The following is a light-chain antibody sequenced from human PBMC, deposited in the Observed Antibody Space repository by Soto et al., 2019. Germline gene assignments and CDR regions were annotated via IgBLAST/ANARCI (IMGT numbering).Light chain of an antibody. J-gene: IGLJ2*01. V-gene: IGLV2-11*01. CDR1: SSDVGGYNY. CDR2: DVS. Sequence: QSALTQPRSVSGSPGQSVTISCTGTSSDVGGYNYVSWYQQHPGKAPKLMIYDVSKRPSGVPDRFSGSKSGNTASLTISGLQAEDEADYYFCSYAGSYTSYVVFGGGTKLTVL. CDR3: CSYAGSYTSYVV.